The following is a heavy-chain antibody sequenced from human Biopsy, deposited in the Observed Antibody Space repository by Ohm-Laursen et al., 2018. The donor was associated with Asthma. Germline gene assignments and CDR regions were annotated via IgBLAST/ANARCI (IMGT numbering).Heavy chain of an antibody. CDR2: IKHDGSEN. V-gene: IGHV3-7*01. D-gene: IGHD5-12*01. CDR3: AKRRGYSGHDNDY. J-gene: IGHJ4*02. Sequence: GSLRLSCAALGFTFGDYWMSWVRQVPGRGLEWVANIKHDGSENDHVDSVKGRFTISRDNSKNTLYLQMNSLRTEDTAVYYCAKRRGYSGHDNDYWGQGTLVIVSS. CDR1: GFTFGDYW.